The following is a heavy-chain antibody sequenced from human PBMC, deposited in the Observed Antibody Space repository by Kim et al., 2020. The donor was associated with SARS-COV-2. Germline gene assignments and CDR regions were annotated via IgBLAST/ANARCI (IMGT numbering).Heavy chain of an antibody. J-gene: IGHJ6*02. V-gene: IGHV3-74*01. CDR1: GVTFNSHW. CDR2: MRHDGVDT. Sequence: GGSLRLSCAASGVTFNSHWMHWVRQAPGKGLVWVSRMRHDGVDTTYADSVKGRFTISRDNAKNTLYLQMNSLRVDDTAVYYCASGISGWTYGMDVWGQGTTVTVSS. CDR3: ASGISGWTYGMDV. D-gene: IGHD6-25*01.